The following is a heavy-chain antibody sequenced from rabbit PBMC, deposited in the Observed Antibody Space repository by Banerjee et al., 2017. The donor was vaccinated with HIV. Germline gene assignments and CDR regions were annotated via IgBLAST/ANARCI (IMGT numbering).Heavy chain of an antibody. CDR3: ARESYLGYAYGL. CDR1: GFTISSYN. CDR2: ISSGGSA. Sequence: QEQLVESGGGLVTPGGSLKLSCKASGFTISSYNMQWVRQAPGKGLEWIGWISSGGSADYASWAKGRFTISKTSSTTVDLKMTSLTAADTATYFCARESYLGYAYGLWGPGTLVTVS. D-gene: IGHD6-1*01. J-gene: IGHJ4*01. V-gene: IGHV1S17*01.